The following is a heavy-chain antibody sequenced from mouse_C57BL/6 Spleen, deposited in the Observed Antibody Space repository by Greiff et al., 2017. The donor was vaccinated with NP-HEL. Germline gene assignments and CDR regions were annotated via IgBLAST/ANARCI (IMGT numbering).Heavy chain of an antibody. Sequence: QVQLKQPGAELVRPGSSVKLSCKASGYTFTSYWMHWVKQRPIQGLEWIGNIDPSDSETHYNQKFKDKATLTVDKSSSTAYMQLSSLTSEDSAVYYCARERYGYDGYAMDYWGQGTSVTVSS. V-gene: IGHV1-52*01. J-gene: IGHJ4*01. CDR3: ARERYGYDGYAMDY. CDR2: IDPSDSET. CDR1: GYTFTSYW. D-gene: IGHD2-2*01.